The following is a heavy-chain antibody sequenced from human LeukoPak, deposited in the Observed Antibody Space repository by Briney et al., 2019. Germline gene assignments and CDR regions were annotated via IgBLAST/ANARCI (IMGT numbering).Heavy chain of an antibody. V-gene: IGHV6-1*01. D-gene: IGHD2-2*01. CDR1: GDSVSSNSVT. CDR3: ARRLTQYDCFDP. CDR2: TYYRSTWYN. Sequence: QTLALTCAISGDSVSSNSVTWDWIRQSPSRGLEWLGRTYYRSTWYNDYAVSVRGRITVSPDTSKNQFSLHLNSVTPEDMAVYYCARRLTQYDCFDPWGQGILVTVSS. J-gene: IGHJ5*02.